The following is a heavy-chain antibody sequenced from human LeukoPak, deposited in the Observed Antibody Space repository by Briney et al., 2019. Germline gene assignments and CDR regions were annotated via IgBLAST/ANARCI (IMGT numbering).Heavy chain of an antibody. D-gene: IGHD3-10*01. CDR2: ISGSGGST. V-gene: IGHV3-23*01. CDR1: GFTFSSYA. J-gene: IGHJ3*02. CDR3: AKGGYGSGSYFAFDI. Sequence: GGSLRLSCAASGFTFSSYAMSWVRQAPGKGLEWVSVISGSGGSTYYADSVKGWFTISRDNSKNTLYLQVNSLRAEDTAVYYCAKGGYGSGSYFAFDIWGQGTMVTVSS.